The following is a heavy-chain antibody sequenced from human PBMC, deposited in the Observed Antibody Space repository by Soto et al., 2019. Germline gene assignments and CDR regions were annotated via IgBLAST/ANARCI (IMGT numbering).Heavy chain of an antibody. J-gene: IGHJ6*02. V-gene: IGHV4-31*03. CDR1: GGSISSGGYY. CDR3: ARDKCSGGRCYTRGMDA. CDR2: IYYSGST. D-gene: IGHD2-15*01. Sequence: SETLSLTCTVSGGSISSGGYYWSWIRQHPGKGLEWIGYIYYSGSTYYNPSLKSRVTISVDTSKNQFSLKLSSVTAADTAVYYCARDKCSGGRCYTRGMDAWGQGTTVTVSS.